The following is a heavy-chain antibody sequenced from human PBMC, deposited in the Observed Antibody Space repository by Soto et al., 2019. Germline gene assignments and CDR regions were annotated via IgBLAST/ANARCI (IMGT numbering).Heavy chain of an antibody. J-gene: IGHJ5*02. CDR3: ARGAYYYDSSGLNWFDP. D-gene: IGHD3-22*01. CDR1: GFTFSSYA. CDR2: ISYDGSNK. V-gene: IGHV3-30-3*01. Sequence: QVQLVESGGGVVQPGRSLRLSCAASGFTFSSYAMHWVRQAPGKGLEWVAVISYDGSNKYYADSVKGRFTISRDNSKNXLYLQMNSLRAEDTAVYYCARGAYYYDSSGLNWFDPWGQGTLVTVSS.